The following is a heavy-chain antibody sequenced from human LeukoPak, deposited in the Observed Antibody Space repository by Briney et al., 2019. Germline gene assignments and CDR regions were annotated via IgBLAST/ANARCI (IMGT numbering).Heavy chain of an antibody. CDR2: IWYDGSNK. CDR3: AKESARFSSSWSLFDY. J-gene: IGHJ4*02. V-gene: IGHV3-33*06. CDR1: GFTFSSYG. Sequence: PGGSLRLSCAASGFTFSSYGMHWVRQAPGKGLEWVAVIWYDGSNKYYADSVKGRFTISRDNSKNTLYLQMNSLRAEDTAVYHCAKESARFSSSWSLFDYWGQGTLVTVSS. D-gene: IGHD6-13*01.